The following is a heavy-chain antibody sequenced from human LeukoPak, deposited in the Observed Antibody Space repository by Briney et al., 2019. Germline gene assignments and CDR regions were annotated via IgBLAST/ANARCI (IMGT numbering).Heavy chain of an antibody. J-gene: IGHJ5*02. V-gene: IGHV4-59*01. D-gene: IGHD2-8*01. CDR2: IYYSGST. CDR1: GGSISSYY. CDR3: ARYCTNGVCYVLSGGWFDP. Sequence: SETLSLTCTVSGGSISSYYWSWIRQPPGKGLEWIGYIYYSGSTNYNPSLKSRVTIPVDTSKNQFSLKLSSVTAADTAVYYCARYCTNGVCYVLSGGWFDPWGQGTLVTVSS.